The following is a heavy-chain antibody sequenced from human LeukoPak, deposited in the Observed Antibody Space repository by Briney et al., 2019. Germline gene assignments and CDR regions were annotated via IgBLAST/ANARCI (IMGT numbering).Heavy chain of an antibody. CDR1: GGSIGSYY. CDR3: ARDTAMGYYNWFDP. V-gene: IGHV4-4*07. CDR2: IYTSGTT. D-gene: IGHD5-18*01. Sequence: SETLSLTCTVSGGSIGSYYWSWIRQPAGKGLEWIGRIYTSGTTSYNPSLKSRVTMSVDTSKNQVSLKLSSVTAADTAVYYCARDTAMGYYNWFDPWGQGTLVTVSS. J-gene: IGHJ5*02.